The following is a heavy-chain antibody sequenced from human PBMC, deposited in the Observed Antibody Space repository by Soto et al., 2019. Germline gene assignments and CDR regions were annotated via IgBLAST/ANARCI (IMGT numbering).Heavy chain of an antibody. CDR2: ISSSSSYI. CDR1: GFTFSSYS. Sequence: PGGSLRLSCAASGFTFSSYSMNWVRQAPGKGLEWVSSISSSSSYIYYADSVKGRFTISRDNAKNSLYLQMNSLRAEDTAVYYCARDGRGQVSSYFDYWGQGTLVTVSS. J-gene: IGHJ4*02. CDR3: ARDGRGQVSSYFDY. V-gene: IGHV3-21*01.